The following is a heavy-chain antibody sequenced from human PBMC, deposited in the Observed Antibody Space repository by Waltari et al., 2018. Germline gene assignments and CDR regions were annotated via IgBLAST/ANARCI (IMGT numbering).Heavy chain of an antibody. CDR3: ARGLNSSWYDDAFDI. CDR1: GGSLSSYY. CDR2: IYTSGST. D-gene: IGHD6-13*01. V-gene: IGHV4-4*07. J-gene: IGHJ3*02. Sequence: QVQLQESGPGLVKPSETLSLTCTVSGGSLSSYYWSWIRQPAGKGLEWIGRIYTSGSTNYNPSLKSRVTMSVDTSKNQFSLKLSSVTAADTAVYYCARGLNSSWYDDAFDIWGQGTMVTVSS.